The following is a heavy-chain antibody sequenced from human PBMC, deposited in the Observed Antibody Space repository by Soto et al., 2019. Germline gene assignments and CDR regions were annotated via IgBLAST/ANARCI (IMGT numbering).Heavy chain of an antibody. V-gene: IGHV3-33*01. D-gene: IGHD5-18*01. CDR3: AREPGTANAFDI. J-gene: IGHJ3*02. Sequence: PGGSLRLSCAASGFTFSSYGMHWVRQAPGKGLEWVAVIWYDGSNKYYADSVKGRFTISRDNSKNTLYLQMNSLRAEDTAVYYCAREPGTANAFDIWGQGTMVTVSS. CDR1: GFTFSSYG. CDR2: IWYDGSNK.